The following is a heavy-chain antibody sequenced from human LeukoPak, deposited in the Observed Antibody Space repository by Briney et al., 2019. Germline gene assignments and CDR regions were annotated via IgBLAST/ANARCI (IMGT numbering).Heavy chain of an antibody. CDR3: VRAGH. CDR1: GFTFSSYG. V-gene: IGHV3-30*03. J-gene: IGHJ4*02. CDR2: ISYDGSNK. Sequence: PGRSLRLSCAASGFTFSSYGMHWVRQAPGKGLEWVAVISYDGSNKYYADSVKGRFTISRDNSKNMLYLQMNSLRVEDTAVYYCVRAGHWGQGTLVTVSS.